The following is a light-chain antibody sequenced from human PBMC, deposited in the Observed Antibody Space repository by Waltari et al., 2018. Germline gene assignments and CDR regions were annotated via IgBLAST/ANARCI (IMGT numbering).Light chain of an antibody. Sequence: IVLTQSPDTLSLSPGQRATLSCRASQTINNNFLVWYQQKPGQAPRLIIHGASSRATGFPDRFSGIGSVTDFTLTISSLKPEDSAVYYCQQYDGSVLTFGGGTKVEI. CDR1: QTINNNF. V-gene: IGKV3-20*01. CDR3: QQYDGSVLT. CDR2: GAS. J-gene: IGKJ4*01.